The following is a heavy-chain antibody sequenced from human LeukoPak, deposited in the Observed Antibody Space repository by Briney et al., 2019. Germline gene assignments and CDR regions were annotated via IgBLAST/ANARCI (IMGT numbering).Heavy chain of an antibody. J-gene: IGHJ4*02. Sequence: GGSLRLSCAASGFTFSNAWMTWVRQAPGKGLEWVGRIKSKPDGGTTDYTAPVKGRFTISRDDSKNTVYLQMNSLETEDTAVYYCTTGSSSYKGLDYWGQGTLVTVSS. D-gene: IGHD2-2*01. CDR1: GFTFSNAW. CDR3: TTGSSSYKGLDY. V-gene: IGHV3-15*01. CDR2: IKSKPDGGTT.